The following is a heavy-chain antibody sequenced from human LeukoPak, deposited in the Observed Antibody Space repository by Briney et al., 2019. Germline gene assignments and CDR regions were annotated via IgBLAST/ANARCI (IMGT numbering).Heavy chain of an antibody. CDR1: GYTLTELS. V-gene: IGHV1-24*01. CDR2: FDPEDGET. CDR3: ATAIITMIVVEGKGLDV. D-gene: IGHD3-22*01. J-gene: IGHJ6*04. Sequence: ASVKVSCKVSGYTLTELSMHWVRQAPGKGLEWMGGFDPEDGETIYAQKFQGRVTMTEDTSTDTAYMELSSLRSEDTAVYYCATAIITMIVVEGKGLDVWGKGTTVTVSS.